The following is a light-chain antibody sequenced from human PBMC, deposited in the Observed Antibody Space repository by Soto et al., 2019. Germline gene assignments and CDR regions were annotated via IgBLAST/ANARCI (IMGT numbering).Light chain of an antibody. CDR2: RNH. Sequence: QSVLTQSPSASGTPGQWVTISCTGSRCNVGTYTENWYQQLPGTDPTLVIFRNHNRPSGVPYRFSGSKSGTSASLAISGPQSEDEADYYCAAWDDSQRAVVFGGGTKVTVL. V-gene: IGLV1-44*01. CDR1: RCNVGTYT. CDR3: AAWDDSQRAVV. J-gene: IGLJ2*01.